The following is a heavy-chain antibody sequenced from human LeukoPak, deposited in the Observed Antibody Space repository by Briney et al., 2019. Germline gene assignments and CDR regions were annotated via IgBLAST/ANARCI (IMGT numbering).Heavy chain of an antibody. Sequence: GGSLRLSCAASGFTFSSYSMNWVRQAPGKGLEWVSYISSSSTIYYADSVKGRFTISRDNAENALYLQMSSLRAEDTALYYCAKDSSSGGFYFDYWGQGTLVTVSS. CDR3: AKDSSSGGFYFDY. J-gene: IGHJ4*02. CDR1: GFTFSSYS. V-gene: IGHV3-48*04. D-gene: IGHD6-19*01. CDR2: ISSSSTI.